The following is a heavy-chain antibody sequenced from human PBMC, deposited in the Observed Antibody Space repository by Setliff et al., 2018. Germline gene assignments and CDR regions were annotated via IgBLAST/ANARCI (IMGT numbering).Heavy chain of an antibody. CDR3: ARGDSSGNNYPVLDY. Sequence: NPSETLSLTCTVSGTSISTGPYYWTWIRQSAERGLEWIGQIFSRGSMNYRPSLSSRVTISADSSKNQFSLQLVSVTASDTAVYYCARGDSSGNNYPVLDYWGQGILVTVSS. V-gene: IGHV4-61*09. CDR1: GTSISTGPYY. D-gene: IGHD1-26*01. J-gene: IGHJ4*02. CDR2: IFSRGSM.